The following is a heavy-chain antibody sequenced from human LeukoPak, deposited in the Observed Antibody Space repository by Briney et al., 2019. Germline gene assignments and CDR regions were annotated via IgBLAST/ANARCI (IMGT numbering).Heavy chain of an antibody. CDR1: GGSISSGSYY. J-gene: IGHJ6*03. Sequence: SETLSLTCTVSGGSISSGSYYWSWIRQPAGKGLEWIGRIYTSGSTNYNPSLKSRVTISVDTSKNQFSLKLSSVTAADTAVYYCARAAPSSSWPRRGPYYYYYYMDVWGKGTTVTVSS. CDR2: IYTSGST. D-gene: IGHD6-13*01. V-gene: IGHV4-61*02. CDR3: ARAAPSSSWPRRGPYYYYYYMDV.